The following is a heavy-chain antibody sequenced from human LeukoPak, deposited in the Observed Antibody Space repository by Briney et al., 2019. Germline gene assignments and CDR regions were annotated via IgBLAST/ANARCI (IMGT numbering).Heavy chain of an antibody. CDR3: GRDETGNYWG. Sequence: SQTLSLTCAISGDCVSSNIAAGSWIRQSPSRGLEWLGRTYYRSKWYNDYAVSVKSRITINPYTSKNQFSLQLNSVTPEDTAAYYCGRDETGNYWGWGTGALVTVSS. CDR2: TYYRSKWYN. J-gene: IGHJ4*02. D-gene: IGHD1-26*01. CDR1: GDCVSSNIAA. V-gene: IGHV6-1*01.